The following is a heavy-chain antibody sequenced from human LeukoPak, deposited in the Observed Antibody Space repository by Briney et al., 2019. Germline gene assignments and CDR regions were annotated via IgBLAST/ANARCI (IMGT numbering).Heavy chain of an antibody. D-gene: IGHD2-15*01. J-gene: IGHJ4*02. CDR2: INHSGST. CDR1: GGSFRGYY. Sequence: PSETLSLTCAVYGGSFRGYYWSWIRQPPGKGLEWIGEINHSGSTNYNPSLKSRVTISVDTSKNQFSLKLSSVTAADTAVYYCASHPVVVAATHFFDYWGQGTLVTVSS. CDR3: ASHPVVVAATHFFDY. V-gene: IGHV4-34*01.